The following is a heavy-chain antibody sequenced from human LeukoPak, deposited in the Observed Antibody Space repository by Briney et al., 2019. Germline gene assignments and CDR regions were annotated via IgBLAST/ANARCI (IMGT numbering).Heavy chain of an antibody. V-gene: IGHV4-39*07. CDR3: AREAAVGTDFDY. J-gene: IGHJ4*02. CDR2: VYHSGRT. D-gene: IGHD6-13*01. CDR1: GGSISSYY. Sequence: SETLSLTCTVSGGSISSYYWGWIRQPPGKGLEWIGSVYHSGRTYYNPSLKSRVTISVDTSKNQFSLKVKSVTAADTAVYYCAREAAVGTDFDYWGQGTQVTVSS.